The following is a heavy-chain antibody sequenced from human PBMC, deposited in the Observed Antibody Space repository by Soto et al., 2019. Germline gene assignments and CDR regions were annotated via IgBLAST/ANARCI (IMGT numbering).Heavy chain of an antibody. CDR2: ISWNSATV. D-gene: IGHD6-19*01. CDR3: GKFSDIEVPGMGDWFDP. V-gene: IGHV3-9*01. CDR1: GFTFDDYA. J-gene: IGHJ5*02. Sequence: EVQLVESGGGLAQPGRSLRLSCAGSGFTFDDYAMHWVRRSPGKGLEWVSGISWNSATVAYADSLKGRVSVSRDNTKNTVYLQMNSLRIEDTAMYHCGKFSDIEVPGMGDWFDPWGQGTLVTVTS.